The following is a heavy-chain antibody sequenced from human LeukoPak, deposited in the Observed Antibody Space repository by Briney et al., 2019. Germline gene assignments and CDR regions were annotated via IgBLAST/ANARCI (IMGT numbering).Heavy chain of an antibody. CDR2: IKQDGSEK. V-gene: IGHV3-7*01. CDR3: ARYYYDSSGYAADAFDI. D-gene: IGHD3-22*01. Sequence: GGSLRLSCAASGFTFSSYWMSWVRQAPGKGLEWVANIKQDGSEKYYVDSVKGRFTISRDNAKNSLYLQMNSLRAEDTAVYSCARYYYDSSGYAADAFDIWGQGTMVTVSS. CDR1: GFTFSSYW. J-gene: IGHJ3*02.